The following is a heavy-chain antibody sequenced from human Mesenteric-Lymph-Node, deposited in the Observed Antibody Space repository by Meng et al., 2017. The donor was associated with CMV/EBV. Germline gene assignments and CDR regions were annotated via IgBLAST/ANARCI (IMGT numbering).Heavy chain of an antibody. J-gene: IGHJ4*02. CDR1: GDSISNSTYY. Sequence: QVELQESGPGLVKPSETLSLSCIVSGDSISNSTYYWTWIRHPPGKGLEWIGSVHHSGTTYYNPSLKGRLTISVDTSANLFSLRLTTVTAADTATYYCARRGNYDSDYSEYWGQGTLVTVSS. CDR2: VHHSGTT. D-gene: IGHD3-22*01. CDR3: ARRGNYDSDYSEY. V-gene: IGHV4-39*01.